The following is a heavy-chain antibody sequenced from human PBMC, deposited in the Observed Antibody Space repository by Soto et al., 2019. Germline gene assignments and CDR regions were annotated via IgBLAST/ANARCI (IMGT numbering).Heavy chain of an antibody. D-gene: IGHD6-13*01. Sequence: ASVKVSCKASGYTFTGYYMHWVRQAPGQGLEWMGWINPNSGGTNYAQKFQGRVTMTRDTSISTAYMELSRLRSDDTAVYYCARSASEYSSSWYQLDYYYGMDVWGQGTAVTVSS. CDR2: INPNSGGT. CDR1: GYTFTGYY. J-gene: IGHJ6*02. V-gene: IGHV1-2*02. CDR3: ARSASEYSSSWYQLDYYYGMDV.